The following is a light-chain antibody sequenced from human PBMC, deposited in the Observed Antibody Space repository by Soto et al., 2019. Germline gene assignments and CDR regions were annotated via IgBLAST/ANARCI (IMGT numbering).Light chain of an antibody. CDR3: QQYGSLSWT. V-gene: IGKV3-15*01. CDR1: QSVSTN. Sequence: VMTQSPATLSVSPGERATLSCRASQSVSTNLAWYQQRPGQAPRLIISGAYTRATGIPARFSGSGSGTDFTLTISRLEPEDFAVYHCQQYGSLSWTFGQGTKVDIK. CDR2: GAY. J-gene: IGKJ1*01.